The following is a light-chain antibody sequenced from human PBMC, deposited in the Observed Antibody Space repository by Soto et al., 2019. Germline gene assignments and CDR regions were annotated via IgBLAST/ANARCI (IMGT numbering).Light chain of an antibody. CDR1: QGIAHH. Sequence: DIQLPKSPSSLSASVGDRVTITCRASQGIAHHLAWYQQKPGKVPKLLIYAASTLQSGAPSRLSGSGSGTDFTLTIKSLQPEDVATYYCQQYNSDPPWALGQGTKVDNK. J-gene: IGKJ1*01. CDR2: AAS. V-gene: IGKV1-27*01. CDR3: QQYNSDPPWA.